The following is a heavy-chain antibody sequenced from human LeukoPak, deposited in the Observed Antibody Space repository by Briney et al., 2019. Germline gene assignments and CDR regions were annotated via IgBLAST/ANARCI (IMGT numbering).Heavy chain of an antibody. D-gene: IGHD1-1*01. V-gene: IGHV3-30*18. Sequence: RGSLRLSCAASEFTFSSYGMHWVRQAPGKGLEWVAVISYDGSNKYYADSVKGRFTISRDNSKNTLYLQMNSLRAEDTAVYYCAKEVQVERRKDGFDIWGQGTMVTVSS. CDR3: AKEVQVERRKDGFDI. CDR1: EFTFSSYG. J-gene: IGHJ3*02. CDR2: ISYDGSNK.